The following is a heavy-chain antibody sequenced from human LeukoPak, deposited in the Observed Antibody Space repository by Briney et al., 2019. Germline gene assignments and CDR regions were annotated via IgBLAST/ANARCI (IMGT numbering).Heavy chain of an antibody. V-gene: IGHV3-21*01. J-gene: IGHJ4*02. CDR2: ISKSRNYI. D-gene: IGHD4/OR15-4a*01. CDR3: TRDPVTLNGAKILATDH. CDR1: GFTFSRYN. Sequence: GGSLRLSCAASGFTFSRYNMNWVRQAPGQGLEWVACISKSRNYIYYADSVKGRFTISRDDAKNSLSLQMNSLRAEDTAVYYCTRDPVTLNGAKILATDHWGQGSLVTVSS.